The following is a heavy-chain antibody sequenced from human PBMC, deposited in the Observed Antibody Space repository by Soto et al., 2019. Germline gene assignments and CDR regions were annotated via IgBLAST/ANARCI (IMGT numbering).Heavy chain of an antibody. CDR3: ARVDPRWLNFDY. J-gene: IGHJ4*02. Sequence: PSETLSLTCTVSGGSISSGGYYWSWIRQHPGKGLEWIGYIYYSGSTYYNPSLKSRVTISVDTSKNQFSLKLSSVTAADTAVYYCARVDPRWLNFDYWGQGTLVTVSS. D-gene: IGHD3-9*01. CDR2: IYYSGST. CDR1: GGSISSGGYY. V-gene: IGHV4-31*03.